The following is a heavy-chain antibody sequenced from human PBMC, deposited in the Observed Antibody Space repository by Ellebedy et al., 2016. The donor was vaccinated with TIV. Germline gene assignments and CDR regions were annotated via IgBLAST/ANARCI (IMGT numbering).Heavy chain of an antibody. J-gene: IGHJ4*02. V-gene: IGHV1-69*13. CDR2: IIPIFGTA. D-gene: IGHD1-20*01. Sequence: SVKVSCXASGGTFSSYAISWVRQAPGQGLEWMGGIIPIFGTANYAQKFQGRVTITADESTSTAYMELSSLRSEDTAVYYCARNTRVYNWNHFDYWGQGTLVTVSS. CDR3: ARNTRVYNWNHFDY. CDR1: GGTFSSYA.